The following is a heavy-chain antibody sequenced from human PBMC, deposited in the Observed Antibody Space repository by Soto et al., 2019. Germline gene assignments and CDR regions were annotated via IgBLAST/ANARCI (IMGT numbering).Heavy chain of an antibody. CDR2: INAGYGNT. Sequence: ASVKVSCKDSGYTFSSYAMHWVRQAPGQRLEWMGWINAGYGNTKSSQKFQDRVTISRDTSASTAYMELTSLRSEDTAAYYCARDTGDGTFDFWGQGTLVTVSS. D-gene: IGHD7-27*01. CDR3: ARDTGDGTFDF. CDR1: GYTFSSYA. V-gene: IGHV1-3*01. J-gene: IGHJ4*02.